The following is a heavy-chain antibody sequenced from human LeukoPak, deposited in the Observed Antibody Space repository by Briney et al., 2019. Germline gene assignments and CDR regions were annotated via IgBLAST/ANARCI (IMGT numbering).Heavy chain of an antibody. CDR3: AKEAAVAGTVWCDL. CDR2: ISGSGGST. J-gene: IGHJ5*02. V-gene: IGHV3-23*01. Sequence: GGPLRLSCAACGFTFSSYAVSWLRQPRGKGLEWGSAISGSGGSTYYADSVKGRFTISRDNSKNPLYLQMSSLRADDPTVYYCAKEAAVAGTVWCDLWGEGTLVTVS. D-gene: IGHD6-19*01. CDR1: GFTFSSYA.